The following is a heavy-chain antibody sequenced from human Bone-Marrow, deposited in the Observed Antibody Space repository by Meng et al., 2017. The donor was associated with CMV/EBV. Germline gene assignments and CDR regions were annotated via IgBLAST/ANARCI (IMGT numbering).Heavy chain of an antibody. Sequence: GESLKISCAASGPTLSSYGIHWVRQAPGKGLEWVAFIRYDGGKKEYVDSVKGRFTISRDNSKNTVNLQMNSLRAEDTAVYYCTKDSGRGGHVWFRGVDDWGQGTLVTVSS. D-gene: IGHD2-15*01. J-gene: IGHJ4*02. CDR1: GPTLSSYG. V-gene: IGHV3-30*02. CDR2: IRYDGGKK. CDR3: TKDSGRGGHVWFRGVDD.